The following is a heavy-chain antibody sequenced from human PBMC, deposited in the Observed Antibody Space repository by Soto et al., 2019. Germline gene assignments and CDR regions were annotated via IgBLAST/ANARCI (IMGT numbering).Heavy chain of an antibody. CDR1: GISFSNAW. CDR2: IRSKTDGGTT. J-gene: IGHJ3*02. D-gene: IGHD6-13*01. Sequence: EVTLRLSCAASGISFSNAWMNWVRQAPGKGLEYIGRIRSKTDGGTTEYAAPVEGRFTVSRDDSKNTLYLQMSGLKTEDTAVYYCTTTRPGTYVFDNWGQGTLVTVSS. V-gene: IGHV3-15*01. CDR3: TTTRPGTYVFDN.